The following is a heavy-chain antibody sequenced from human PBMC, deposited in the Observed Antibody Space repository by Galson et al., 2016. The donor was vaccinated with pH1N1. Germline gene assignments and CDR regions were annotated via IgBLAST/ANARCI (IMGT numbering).Heavy chain of an antibody. J-gene: IGHJ6*03. CDR1: GYLLTELS. Sequence: QSGAEVKKPGSSVKVSCKVSGYLLTELSIFWVRQAPGKGLEWMGGFTAEDGETVYAQKLQGRVTMTEDTSTDTAYMELSSLRYEDTAVYYCATNSIDYYYYYIDVWGKGTTVTVSS. CDR2: FTAEDGET. D-gene: IGHD4-23*01. CDR3: ATNSIDYYYYYIDV. V-gene: IGHV1-24*01.